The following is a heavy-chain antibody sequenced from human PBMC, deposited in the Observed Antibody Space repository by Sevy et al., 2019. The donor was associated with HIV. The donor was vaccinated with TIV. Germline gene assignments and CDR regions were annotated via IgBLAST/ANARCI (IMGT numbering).Heavy chain of an antibody. CDR2: ISAYNGNT. J-gene: IGHJ5*02. CDR3: AREMGSGWYRGWFDP. V-gene: IGHV1-18*01. D-gene: IGHD6-19*01. CDR1: GYTFTSYG. Sequence: ASVKVSCKASGYTFTSYGISWVRQAPGQGLEWMGWISAYNGNTNYAQKLQGRVTMTTDTSTSTAYMELRSLRSDDTAVYYCAREMGSGWYRGWFDPWGQGTLVTVSP.